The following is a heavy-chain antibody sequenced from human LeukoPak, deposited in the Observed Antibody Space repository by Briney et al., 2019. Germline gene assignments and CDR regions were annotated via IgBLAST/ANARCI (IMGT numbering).Heavy chain of an antibody. D-gene: IGHD2-15*01. V-gene: IGHV4-34*01. CDR2: INHSGST. CDR3: ARGDGGSSEYYFDY. Sequence: SETLSLTCAVYGGSFSGYYWGWIRQPPGKGLEWIGEINHSGSTNYNPSLKSRVTISVDTSKNQFSLKLSSVTAADTAVYYCARGDGGSSEYYFDYWGQGTLVTVSS. CDR1: GGSFSGYY. J-gene: IGHJ4*02.